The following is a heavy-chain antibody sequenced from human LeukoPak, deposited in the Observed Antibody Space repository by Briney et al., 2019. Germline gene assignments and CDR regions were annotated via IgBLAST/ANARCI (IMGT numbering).Heavy chain of an antibody. CDR3: ARSLTGTTFAAFDI. CDR1: GFTFSSYG. D-gene: IGHD1-7*01. V-gene: IGHV3-33*01. CDR2: IWYDGSNK. J-gene: IGHJ3*02. Sequence: GRSLRLSCAASGFTFSSYGMHWVRQAPGKGLEWVAVIWYDGSNKYYADSVKGRFTISRDNSKNTLYLQMNSLRAEDTAVYYCARSLTGTTFAAFDIWGQGTMVTVSS.